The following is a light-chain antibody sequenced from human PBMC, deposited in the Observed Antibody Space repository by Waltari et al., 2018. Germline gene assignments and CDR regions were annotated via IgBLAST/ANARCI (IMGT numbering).Light chain of an antibody. CDR1: SSDIGAYTF. J-gene: IGLJ1*01. CDR2: SVS. Sequence: QSALPQPASVSGSPGQSIAISCTGSSSDIGAYTFVSWYQQHPGKAPKLIISSVSERPSGVSNRFSGSKSGNTASLTISGLHPEDEADYYCCSYAGSSLYVFGTGTKLTVL. V-gene: IGLV2-23*02. CDR3: CSYAGSSLYV.